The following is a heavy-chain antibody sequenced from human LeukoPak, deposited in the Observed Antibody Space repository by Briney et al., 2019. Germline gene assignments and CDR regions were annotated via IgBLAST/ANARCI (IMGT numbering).Heavy chain of an antibody. CDR3: ARSKRYYDFWSGSMDV. D-gene: IGHD3-3*01. Sequence: EASVKVSCKASGYTVTGYYMHWVRQAPGQGLEWMGWINPNSGGTNYAQKFQGRVTMTRDTSISTAYMELRSLRSDDTAVYYCARSKRYYDFWSGSMDVWGKGTTVTVSS. J-gene: IGHJ6*03. V-gene: IGHV1-2*02. CDR2: INPNSGGT. CDR1: GYTVTGYY.